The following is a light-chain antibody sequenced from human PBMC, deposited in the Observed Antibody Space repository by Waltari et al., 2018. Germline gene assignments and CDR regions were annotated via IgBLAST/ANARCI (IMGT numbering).Light chain of an antibody. CDR1: QGISSY. CDR3: QQLSSYPRT. V-gene: IGKV1-9*01. J-gene: IGKJ4*02. Sequence: CLVSQGISSYLTWYQQRPGKAPKRLIYDASTLESGVPARFSGSGSGTDFTLNISSLQAEDVATYYCQQLSSYPRTFGRGTKVEIK. CDR2: DAS.